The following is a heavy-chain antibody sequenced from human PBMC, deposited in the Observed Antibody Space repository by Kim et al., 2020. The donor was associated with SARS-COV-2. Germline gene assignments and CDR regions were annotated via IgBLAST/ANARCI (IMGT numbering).Heavy chain of an antibody. V-gene: IGHV3-11*05. CDR2: ISSSSSYT. CDR3: ARVGDDYVWGSYRDYYYSYGRYV. Sequence: GGSLRLSCAASGFTFSDYYMSWIRQAPGKGLEWVSYISSSSSYTNYADSVKGRFTISRDNAKNSLYLQMNSLRAEDTAVYYCARVGDDYVWGSYRDYYYSYGRYVWGQGDPVTVSS. D-gene: IGHD3-16*02. CDR1: GFTFSDYY. J-gene: IGHJ6*02.